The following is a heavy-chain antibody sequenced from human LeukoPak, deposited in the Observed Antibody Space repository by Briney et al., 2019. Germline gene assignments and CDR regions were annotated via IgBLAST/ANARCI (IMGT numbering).Heavy chain of an antibody. D-gene: IGHD6-6*01. CDR2: INSDGSEG. CDR1: GFTFSGLW. CDR3: AXSSYSXSSXV. V-gene: IGHV3-7*03. J-gene: IGHJ3*01. Sequence: GGSLRLSCAVSGFTFSGLWMSWSRQAPGKGLEWVASINSDGSEGYYADVVKGRFTISRDNAKNSLYLQINSLRAEDTAVYYCAXSSYSXSSXVWGQGXXVXVXS.